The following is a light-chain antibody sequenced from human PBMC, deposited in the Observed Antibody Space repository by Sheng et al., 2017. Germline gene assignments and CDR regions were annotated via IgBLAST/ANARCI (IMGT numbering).Light chain of an antibody. J-gene: IGKJ1*01. CDR3: QQYSSLST. CDR2: RAS. V-gene: IGKV1-5*03. CDR1: QSIGSW. Sequence: DILMTQSPSILSASVGDRVTITCRASQSIGSWLAWYQQKPGKAPNLLIYRASSLKRGVPSRFSGSGSGTEFTLTISSLQPDDFAAYYCQQYSSLSTFGQGTKVDIK.